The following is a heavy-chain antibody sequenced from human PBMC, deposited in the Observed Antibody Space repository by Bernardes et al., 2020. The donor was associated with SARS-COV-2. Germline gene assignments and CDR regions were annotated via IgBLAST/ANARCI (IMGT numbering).Heavy chain of an antibody. Sequence: GGSLRLSCAPSGFTFSTHSMNWVRQAAGKGLEWVSLISPRSTYTYYADSVKGRFTNSRDDAKNSLYLQMNSLRAEYTAVYYCARVMVRGVIINDAFDIWGQGTMVTVSS. J-gene: IGHJ3*02. D-gene: IGHD3-10*01. V-gene: IGHV3-21*01. CDR1: GFTFSTHS. CDR2: ISPRSTYT. CDR3: ARVMVRGVIINDAFDI.